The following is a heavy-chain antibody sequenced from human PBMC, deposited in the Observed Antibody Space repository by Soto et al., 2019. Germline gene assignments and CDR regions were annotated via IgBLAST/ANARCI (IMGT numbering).Heavy chain of an antibody. Sequence: SETLSLTCTVSGGSISSSSYYWGWIRQPPGKGLEWIGSIYYSGSTYYNPSLKSRVTISVDTSKNQFSLKLSSVTAADTAVYYCARDPRDIDAFDIWGQGTMVTVSS. V-gene: IGHV4-39*01. J-gene: IGHJ3*02. CDR3: ARDPRDIDAFDI. CDR1: GGSISSSSYY. CDR2: IYYSGST.